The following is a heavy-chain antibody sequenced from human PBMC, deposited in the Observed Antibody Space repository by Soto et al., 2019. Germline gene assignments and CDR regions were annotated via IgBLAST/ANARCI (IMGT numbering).Heavy chain of an antibody. V-gene: IGHV1-69*01. CDR1: GGTFSSYA. CDR2: IIPIFGTA. CDR3: AREFTMVRGVMSDAFDI. D-gene: IGHD3-10*01. J-gene: IGHJ3*02. Sequence: QVQLVQSGAEVKKPGSSVKVSCKASGGTFSSYAISWVRQAPGQGLEWMGGIIPIFGTANYAQKFQGRVTITADESTSTAYMELSSLRSEDTAVYYCAREFTMVRGVMSDAFDIWGQGTMVTVSS.